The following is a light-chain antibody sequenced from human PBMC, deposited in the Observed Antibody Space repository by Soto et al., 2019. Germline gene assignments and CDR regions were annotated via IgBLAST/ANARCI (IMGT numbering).Light chain of an antibody. J-gene: IGLJ3*02. V-gene: IGLV3-1*01. Sequence: SYELTQSPSVSVSPGQTASITCSGDKLGDRYACWYQQKPGQSPVLVIYQDSERPSGIPERFSGSNSGNTATLTISGTQAMDEADYYCQAWDSGTARVFGGGTKLTVL. CDR2: QDS. CDR1: KLGDRY. CDR3: QAWDSGTARV.